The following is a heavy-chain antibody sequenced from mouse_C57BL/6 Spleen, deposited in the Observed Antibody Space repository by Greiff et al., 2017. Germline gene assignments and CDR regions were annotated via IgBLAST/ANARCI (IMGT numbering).Heavy chain of an antibody. J-gene: IGHJ3*01. Sequence: QVQLQQSGPGLVQPSQSLSITCTVSGFSLTSYGVHWVRQSPGKGLEWLGVIWSGGSTDYNAAFISRLSISKDNSKSQVFFKMNSLQADDTAIYYCARNSDDYPFADWGQGTLVTVSA. V-gene: IGHV2-2*01. D-gene: IGHD2-4*01. CDR2: IWSGGST. CDR1: GFSLTSYG. CDR3: ARNSDDYPFAD.